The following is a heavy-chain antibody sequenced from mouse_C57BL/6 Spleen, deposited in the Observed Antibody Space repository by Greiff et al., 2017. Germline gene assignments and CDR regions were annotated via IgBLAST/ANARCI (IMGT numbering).Heavy chain of an antibody. CDR1: GYSFTGYF. CDR3: ARSGDFDY. CDR2: INPYNGDT. J-gene: IGHJ2*01. V-gene: IGHV1-20*01. Sequence: EVKLMESGPELVKPGDSVKISCKASGYSFTGYFMNWVMQSHGKSLEWIGRINPYNGDTFYNQKFKGKATLTVDKSSSTAHMELRSLTSEDSAVYYCARSGDFDYWGQGTTLTVSS.